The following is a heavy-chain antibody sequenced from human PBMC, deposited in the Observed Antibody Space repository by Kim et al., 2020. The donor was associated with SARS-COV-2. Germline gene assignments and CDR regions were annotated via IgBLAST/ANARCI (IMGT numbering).Heavy chain of an antibody. V-gene: IGHV3-74*01. D-gene: IGHD3-22*01. Sequence: GGSPRLSCAASGFTFSDYWMHWVRQAPGKGLVWISRINDDGSSPTYADSVKGRFTISRDNAKNTLYLQMNSLRAEDTAVYYCARIGSSGYYPYWGQGTLV. CDR2: INDDGSSP. CDR3: ARIGSSGYYPY. J-gene: IGHJ4*02. CDR1: GFTFSDYW.